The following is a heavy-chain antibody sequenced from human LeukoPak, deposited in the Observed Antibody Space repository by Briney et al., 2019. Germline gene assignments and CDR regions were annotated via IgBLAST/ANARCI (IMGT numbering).Heavy chain of an antibody. J-gene: IGHJ4*02. V-gene: IGHV4-61*08. Sequence: SETLSLTCTVSGGSISIGGYYWSWIRRHPGKGLEWIGYIYYSGSTNYNPSLKSRVTISVDTSKNQFSLKLSSVTAADTAVYYCARGNPYCSGGSCWYFDYWGQGTLVTVSS. CDR1: GGSISIGGYY. D-gene: IGHD2-15*01. CDR2: IYYSGST. CDR3: ARGNPYCSGGSCWYFDY.